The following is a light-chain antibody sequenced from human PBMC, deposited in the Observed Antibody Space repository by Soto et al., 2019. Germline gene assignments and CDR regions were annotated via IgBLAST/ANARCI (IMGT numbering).Light chain of an antibody. CDR1: QSISSY. Sequence: DIQMTQSPSSLSASVGDRVTITCRASQSISSYLNWYQQKPGKAPKLLIYAASSLQSGVPSRCIGSGSGTDFTVTISSLQPEDFATYYCQQSYSTPVTFGQGTKLEIK. J-gene: IGKJ2*01. CDR2: AAS. V-gene: IGKV1-39*01. CDR3: QQSYSTPVT.